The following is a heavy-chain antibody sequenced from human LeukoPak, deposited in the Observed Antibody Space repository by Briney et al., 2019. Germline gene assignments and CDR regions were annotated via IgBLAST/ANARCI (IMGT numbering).Heavy chain of an antibody. J-gene: IGHJ4*02. CDR1: GFTFGTYW. CDR3: AKASWSRYDSSGYYYSDSLDY. V-gene: IGHV3-7*01. CDR2: IKVDGSEK. D-gene: IGHD3-22*01. Sequence: PGGSLRLSCTASGFTFGTYWMTWVRQAPGRGLEWVANIKVDGSEKYYVDSVKGRFTISRDNSKNTLYLQMNSLRAEDTAVYYCAKASWSRYDSSGYYYSDSLDYWGQGTLVTVSS.